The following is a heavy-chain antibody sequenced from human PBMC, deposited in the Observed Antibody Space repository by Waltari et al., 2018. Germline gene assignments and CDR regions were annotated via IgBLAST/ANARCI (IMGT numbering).Heavy chain of an antibody. V-gene: IGHV4-39*01. CDR1: GGSISSSNYY. D-gene: IGHD3-22*01. CDR2: IYYSGST. J-gene: IGHJ5*02. CDR3: ARSGYYDSSGYYWWFDP. Sequence: QLQLQESGPGLVKPSETLSLTCTVSGGSISSSNYYWGWIRQPPGKGLEWIGSIYYSGSTTYNPSLKSRFTISVDTSKNQFYLKLNSVTAADTAVHYCARSGYYDSSGYYWWFDPWGQGTLVTVSS.